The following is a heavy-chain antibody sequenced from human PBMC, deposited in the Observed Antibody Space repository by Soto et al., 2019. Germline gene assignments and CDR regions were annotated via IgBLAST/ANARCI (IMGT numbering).Heavy chain of an antibody. CDR1: GYTFTSYA. J-gene: IGHJ4*02. CDR3: ARDMGFGLSDY. D-gene: IGHD3-10*01. Sequence: QVQLVQSGAEVKKPGASVKVSCKASGYTFTSYAMHWVRQAPGQRLEWMGWINAGNGNTKYSQKFQGRVTITRDTSATTAYMELSSLRSEDTAVYYCARDMGFGLSDYWGQGTLVTVSS. V-gene: IGHV1-3*01. CDR2: INAGNGNT.